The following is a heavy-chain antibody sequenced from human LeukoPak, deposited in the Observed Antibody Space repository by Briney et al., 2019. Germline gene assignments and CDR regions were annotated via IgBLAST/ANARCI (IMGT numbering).Heavy chain of an antibody. CDR3: ARVDAGLGGGGHWFDP. CDR2: IYHGGNT. J-gene: IGHJ5*02. D-gene: IGHD3-16*01. Sequence: PSETLSLTCAVSGGSISSRHWWSWVRQPPGKGLEWIAQIYHGGNTRYNPSLKSRVTIAVDKSKSQFSLKLSSVTAADTGVYYCARVDAGLGGGGHWFDPWGQGTLVTVSS. V-gene: IGHV4-4*02. CDR1: GGSISSRHW.